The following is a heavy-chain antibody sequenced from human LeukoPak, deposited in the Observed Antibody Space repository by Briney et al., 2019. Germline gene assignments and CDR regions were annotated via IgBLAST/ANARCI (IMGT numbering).Heavy chain of an antibody. CDR1: GGSISSYY. J-gene: IGHJ4*02. D-gene: IGHD7-27*01. Sequence: PSETLSLTCTVSGGSISSYYWSWIRQPPGKGLEWIGYIYHSGSTYYNPSLKSRVTISVDRSKNQFSLKLSSVTAADTAVYYCARALGNFDYWGQGTLVTVSS. CDR3: ARALGNFDY. V-gene: IGHV4-59*12. CDR2: IYHSGST.